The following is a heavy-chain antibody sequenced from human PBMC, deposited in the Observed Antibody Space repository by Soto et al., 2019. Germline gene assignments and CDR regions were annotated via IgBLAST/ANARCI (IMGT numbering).Heavy chain of an antibody. Sequence: QVQLQESGPGLVKPSGTLSLTCAVSGGSISSSNWWSWVRQPPGKGLEWIGEIYHSGSTNYNPSLKSRVTISVDKSKNQFSLQLSSVTAADTAVYYCARDKGCSSTSCHDAFDIWGQGTMVTVSS. J-gene: IGHJ3*02. CDR2: IYHSGST. D-gene: IGHD2-2*01. CDR3: ARDKGCSSTSCHDAFDI. V-gene: IGHV4-4*02. CDR1: GGSISSSNW.